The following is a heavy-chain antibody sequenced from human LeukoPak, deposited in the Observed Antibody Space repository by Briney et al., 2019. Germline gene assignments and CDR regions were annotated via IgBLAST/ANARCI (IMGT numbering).Heavy chain of an antibody. CDR1: GGSITNYY. CDR2: MHYSGVT. V-gene: IGHV4-59*01. Sequence: PSETLSLTCTVSGGSITNYYWSWIRQPPGKGLEYIAYMHYSGVTNYNPSLKSRVTMSVDTSKNQLSLRLTSVTAADTAVYYCASILYGSNGFDYWGQGTLVTVSS. CDR3: ASILYGSNGFDY. J-gene: IGHJ4*02. D-gene: IGHD4/OR15-4a*01.